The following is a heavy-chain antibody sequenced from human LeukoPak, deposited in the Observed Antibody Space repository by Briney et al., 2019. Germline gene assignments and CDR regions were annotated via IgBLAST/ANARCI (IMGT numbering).Heavy chain of an antibody. Sequence: SETLSLTCTVSGGSISSSSYYWGWIRQPPGKGLEWIGSIYYSGSTYYNPSLKSRVTISVDTSKTHFSLKLSSVTAADTAVYYCARHHRSYYDSSGYPYYFDYWGQGTLVTVSS. V-gene: IGHV4-39*01. D-gene: IGHD3-22*01. CDR2: IYYSGST. CDR3: ARHHRSYYDSSGYPYYFDY. CDR1: GGSISSSSYY. J-gene: IGHJ4*02.